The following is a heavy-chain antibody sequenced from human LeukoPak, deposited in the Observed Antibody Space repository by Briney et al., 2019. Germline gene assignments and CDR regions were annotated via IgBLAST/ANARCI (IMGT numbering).Heavy chain of an antibody. Sequence: PGRSLRLSCAASGFTFSSYGMHWVRQAPGKGMEWVAAIWYDGSNKYYADSVKGRSTISRDNSKNTLYLQMNSLRAEDTAVYYCAREEARSGSSGLVFDYWGQGTLVTVSS. CDR3: AREEARSGSSGLVFDY. D-gene: IGHD6-6*01. CDR2: IWYDGSNK. V-gene: IGHV3-33*01. J-gene: IGHJ4*02. CDR1: GFTFSSYG.